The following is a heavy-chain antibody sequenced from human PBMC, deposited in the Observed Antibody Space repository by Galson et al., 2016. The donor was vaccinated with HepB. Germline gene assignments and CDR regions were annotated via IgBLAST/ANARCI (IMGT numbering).Heavy chain of an antibody. CDR1: GYTFTNYG. CDR2: ISAYIGNA. J-gene: IGHJ6*02. V-gene: IGHV1-18*01. Sequence: SVKVSCKASGYTFTNYGLSWVRQAPGQGLEWMGWISAYIGNARYAQKLQGRVALTTDTSTSTAYMELRSLRSDDTAVYYCARGMVRRGWYYGMDVWGQGTTVTVSS. CDR3: ARGMVRRGWYYGMDV. D-gene: IGHD3-10*01.